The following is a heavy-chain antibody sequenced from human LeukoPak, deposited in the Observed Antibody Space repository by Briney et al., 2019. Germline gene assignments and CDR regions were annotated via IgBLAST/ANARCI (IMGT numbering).Heavy chain of an antibody. D-gene: IGHD5-24*01. J-gene: IGHJ5*02. Sequence: ASVKVSCKASGYTFTTYDINWVRQATGQGLEWMGWMKPNSGNTGYAQKFQGRVTMTRNTSINTAYMELSSLRSEDTAVYYCARRSLLQRALDPWGQGTLVTVSS. CDR2: MKPNSGNT. V-gene: IGHV1-8*01. CDR1: GYTFTTYD. CDR3: ARRSLLQRALDP.